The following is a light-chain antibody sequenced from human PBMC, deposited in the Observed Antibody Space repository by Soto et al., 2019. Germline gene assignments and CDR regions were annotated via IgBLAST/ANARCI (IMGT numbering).Light chain of an antibody. Sequence: EIVMTQSPATLSVSLGERVSLSCRASQSVSTSLAWYQLKPGQAPRLLISGASTRATGIPARFSGSGSGTEFTLTISSLQSEDIAVYSCQQYNSWPPTFGQGTKVEIK. V-gene: IGKV3-15*01. CDR3: QQYNSWPPT. CDR1: QSVSTS. CDR2: GAS. J-gene: IGKJ1*01.